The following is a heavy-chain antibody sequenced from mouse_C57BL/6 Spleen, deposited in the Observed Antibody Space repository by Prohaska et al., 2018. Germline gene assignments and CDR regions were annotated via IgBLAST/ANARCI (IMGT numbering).Heavy chain of an antibody. D-gene: IGHD2-2*01. J-gene: IGHJ2*01. Sequence: QTPEKRLEWVATISGGGGNTYYPDSVKGRFTISRDNAKNTLYLQMSSLRSEDTALYYCARYGFTRNFDYWGQGTTLTVSS. CDR3: ARYGFTRNFDY. V-gene: IGHV5-9*01. CDR2: ISGGGGNT.